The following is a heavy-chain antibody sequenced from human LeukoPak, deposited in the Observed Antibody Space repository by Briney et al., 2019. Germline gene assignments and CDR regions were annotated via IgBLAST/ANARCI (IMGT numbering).Heavy chain of an antibody. V-gene: IGHV1-2*02. Sequence: ASVKVSCKASGYTFTDYYMHWVRQAPGQGLEWMGWINLNSRGTNYAQKFQGRVTMTRDTSISTAYMELNRLRSDDTAVYFCARDNSVGDYAWWFDPWGQGTLVTVSS. J-gene: IGHJ5*02. CDR2: INLNSRGT. CDR3: ARDNSVGDYAWWFDP. CDR1: GYTFTDYY. D-gene: IGHD1-26*01.